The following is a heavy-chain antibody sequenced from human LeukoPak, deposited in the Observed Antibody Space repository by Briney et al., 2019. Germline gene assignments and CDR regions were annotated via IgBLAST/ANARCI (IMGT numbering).Heavy chain of an antibody. V-gene: IGHV3-74*01. D-gene: IGHD2-2*01. CDR2: INSDGSST. CDR1: GFTFSSYW. CDR3: AREEYQLLYWFDP. J-gene: IGHJ5*02. Sequence: GGSLRLSCAASGFTFSSYWMHWVRQAPGRGLVWVSRINSDGSSTSYADSVKGRFTISRDNAKNTLYLQMNSLRAEDTAVYYCAREEYQLLYWFDPWGQGTLVTVSS.